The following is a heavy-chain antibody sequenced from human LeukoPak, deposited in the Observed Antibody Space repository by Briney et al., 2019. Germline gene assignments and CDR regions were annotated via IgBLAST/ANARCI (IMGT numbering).Heavy chain of an antibody. D-gene: IGHD1-26*01. Sequence: SETLSLTCTVSGGSISSYYWSWIRQPPGKGLEWIGYIYYSGSTNYNPSLKSRVTISVDTSKNQFSLKLSSVTAADTAVYYCASVRGATTSYFDYWGQGILVTVSS. J-gene: IGHJ4*02. V-gene: IGHV4-59*08. CDR3: ASVRGATTSYFDY. CDR2: IYYSGST. CDR1: GGSISSYY.